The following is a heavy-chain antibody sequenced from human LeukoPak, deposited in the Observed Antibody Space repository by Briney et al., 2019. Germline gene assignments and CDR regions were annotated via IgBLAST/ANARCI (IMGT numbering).Heavy chain of an antibody. V-gene: IGHV1-18*01. CDR3: VKYYYDSSGYYYFDY. Sequence: ASVKVSCKASGYTFTSYGISWVRQAPGQGLEWMGWISAYDGNTNYAQKLQGRVTMTTDTSTSTAYMELRSLRSDDTAVYYCVKYYYDSSGYYYFDYWGQGTLVTVSS. J-gene: IGHJ4*02. CDR1: GYTFTSYG. CDR2: ISAYDGNT. D-gene: IGHD3-22*01.